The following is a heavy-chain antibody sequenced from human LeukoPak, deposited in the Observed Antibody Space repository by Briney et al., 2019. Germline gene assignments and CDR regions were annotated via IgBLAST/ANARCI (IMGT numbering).Heavy chain of an antibody. CDR3: AGGNIVVVPAAAYYFDY. J-gene: IGHJ4*02. Sequence: GGSLRLSCAASGFTFSSYSMNWVRQAPGKGLEWVSYISCSSTIYYADSVKGRFTISRDNAKNSLYLQMNSLRAEDTAVYYCAGGNIVVVPAAAYYFDYWGQGTLVTVSS. D-gene: IGHD2-2*01. CDR1: GFTFSSYS. CDR2: ISCSSTI. V-gene: IGHV3-48*01.